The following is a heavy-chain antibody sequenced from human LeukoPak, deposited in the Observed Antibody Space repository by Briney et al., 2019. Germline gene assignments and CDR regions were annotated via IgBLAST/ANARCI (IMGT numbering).Heavy chain of an antibody. J-gene: IGHJ4*02. CDR1: GLTFSSYS. D-gene: IGHD6-13*01. CDR2: ISASGGDT. Sequence: PGVSLRLSCVVSGLTFSSYSMSWVRQAPGKGLDWVSGISASGGDTWYPDSVKGRFTISRDNSKNTLFLQMSSLRVEDTAMYYCAKDAAGPEYWGQGTLVTVSS. V-gene: IGHV3-23*01. CDR3: AKDAAGPEY.